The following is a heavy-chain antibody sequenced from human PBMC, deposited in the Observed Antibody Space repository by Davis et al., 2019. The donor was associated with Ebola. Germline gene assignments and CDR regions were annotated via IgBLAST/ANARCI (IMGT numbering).Heavy chain of an antibody. CDR1: GFTFSSYW. CDR3: AREVNIVVVPAQFYYFDY. V-gene: IGHV3-7*03. CDR2: IKQDGSEK. Sequence: SPNTPCAAPGFTFSSYWMSWVRQAPGKGLEWVANIKQDGSEKYFVDSVKGRFTISRDNAQNSLYLQMNSLRAEDTAVYYCAREVNIVVVPAQFYYFDYWGQGTLVTVSS. D-gene: IGHD2-2*01. J-gene: IGHJ4*02.